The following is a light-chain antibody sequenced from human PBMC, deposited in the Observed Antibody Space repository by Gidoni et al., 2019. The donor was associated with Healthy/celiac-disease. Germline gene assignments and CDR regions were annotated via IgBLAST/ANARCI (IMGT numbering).Light chain of an antibody. CDR2: AAS. CDR1: QSISSY. V-gene: IGKV1-39*01. Sequence: DIQITQSPSSLSASVGDRVTITCRASQSISSYLNWYQQKPGKAPKLLIYAASSLQSGVPSRFSGSGSGTDFTLTISSLQPEDFATYYCQQRGRTFXPXTKVDIK. CDR3: QQRGRT. J-gene: IGKJ3*01.